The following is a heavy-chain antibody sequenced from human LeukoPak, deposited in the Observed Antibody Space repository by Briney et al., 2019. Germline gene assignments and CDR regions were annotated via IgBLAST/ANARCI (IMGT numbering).Heavy chain of an antibody. CDR1: GFTFSSYA. CDR3: ARGHNKYNWNLPDY. V-gene: IGHV3-30-3*01. CDR2: ISYDGSNK. D-gene: IGHD1-7*01. Sequence: PGGSLRLSYAASGFTFSSYAMHWVRRAPGKGLEWGAVISYDGSNKYYADSVKGRFTISRDNSKNTLYLQMNSLRAEDTAVYYCARGHNKYNWNLPDYWGQGTLVTVSS. J-gene: IGHJ4*02.